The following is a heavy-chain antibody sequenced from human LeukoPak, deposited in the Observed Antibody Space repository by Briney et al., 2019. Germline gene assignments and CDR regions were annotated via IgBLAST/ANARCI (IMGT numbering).Heavy chain of an antibody. D-gene: IGHD6-13*01. J-gene: IGHJ4*02. Sequence: PGGSLRLSCAASGFTFSNTWMSWVRQAPGKGLEWVAGITSSGDITYYSDSVKGRLTISRDNSRNTQDLQMNSPRAEDTALYYCAKPPGRSSNWYWEFESWGQGTMVTVSS. CDR2: ITSSGDIT. CDR3: AKPPGRSSNWYWEFES. CDR1: GFTFSNTW. V-gene: IGHV3-23*01.